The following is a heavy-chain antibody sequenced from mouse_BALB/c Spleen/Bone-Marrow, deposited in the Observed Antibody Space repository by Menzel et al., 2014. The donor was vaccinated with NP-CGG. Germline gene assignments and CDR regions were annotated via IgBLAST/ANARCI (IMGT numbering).Heavy chain of an antibody. V-gene: IGHV1S127*01. Sequence: QVQLQQPGAELVKPGASVKMSCKASGYTFTSYWMHWVKQRPGQGLGWIGTIDPSDSYTSYNQKFKGKATLTVDTSSSTAYMQLSSLTSEDSAVYYCTRDDYGYWGQGTTLTVSS. CDR1: GYTFTSYW. CDR3: TRDDYGY. CDR2: IDPSDSYT. J-gene: IGHJ2*01. D-gene: IGHD2-4*01.